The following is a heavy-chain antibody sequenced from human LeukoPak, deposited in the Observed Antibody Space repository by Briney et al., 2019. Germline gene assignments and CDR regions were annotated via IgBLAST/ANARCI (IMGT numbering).Heavy chain of an antibody. Sequence: GGSLRLSCAASGFTFSSYSMNWVRQAPGKGLEWVSYISSSSSTIYDAVSVKGRFTISRDNAKSSLNLQINSLRDEETAVYYCARGDTIFGVVRSIYYYGMDVWGQGTTVTVSS. CDR1: GFTFSSYS. D-gene: IGHD3-3*01. J-gene: IGHJ6*02. V-gene: IGHV3-48*02. CDR2: ISSSSSTI. CDR3: ARGDTIFGVVRSIYYYGMDV.